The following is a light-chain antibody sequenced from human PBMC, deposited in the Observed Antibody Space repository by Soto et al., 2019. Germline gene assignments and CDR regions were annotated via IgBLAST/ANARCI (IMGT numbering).Light chain of an antibody. CDR1: QSSNW. CDR2: KAS. V-gene: IGKV1-5*03. J-gene: IGKJ1*01. Sequence: DIQMTQSPSTLSASVGDRVTITCRASQSSNWLAWHQQKPGKAPKLLIYKASSLESGVPSRFSGSGSGTEFTLTISSLQPDDFATYYCQQYNNYSPRTFGQGTKVEIK. CDR3: QQYNNYSPRT.